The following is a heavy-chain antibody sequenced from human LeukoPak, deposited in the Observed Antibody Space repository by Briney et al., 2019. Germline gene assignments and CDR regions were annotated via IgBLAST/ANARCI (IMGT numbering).Heavy chain of an antibody. Sequence: GGSLRLSCAASGFTFDDYGMSWVRQAPGKGLEWVSGINWNGGSTGYADSVKGRFTISRDNAKNSLYLQMNSLRAEDTALYYCARDLVVGATRGSFGYSGQGTLVTVSS. J-gene: IGHJ4*02. V-gene: IGHV3-20*04. D-gene: IGHD1-26*01. CDR3: ARDLVVGATRGSFGY. CDR1: GFTFDDYG. CDR2: INWNGGST.